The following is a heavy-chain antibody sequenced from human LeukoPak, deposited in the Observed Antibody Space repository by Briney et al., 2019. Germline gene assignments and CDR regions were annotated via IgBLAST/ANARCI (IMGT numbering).Heavy chain of an antibody. Sequence: ASVKVSCKASGYTFTSYGISWVRQAPGQGLEWMGWISAYNGSTNYAQKLQGRVTMTTDTSTSTAYMELRSLRSDDTAVYYCARDWFGKVGANEFVDYWGQGTLVTVSS. CDR2: ISAYNGST. CDR1: GYTFTSYG. CDR3: ARDWFGKVGANEFVDY. D-gene: IGHD1-26*01. V-gene: IGHV1-18*01. J-gene: IGHJ4*02.